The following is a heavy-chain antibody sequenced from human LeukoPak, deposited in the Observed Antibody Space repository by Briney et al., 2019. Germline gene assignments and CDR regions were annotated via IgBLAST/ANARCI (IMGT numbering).Heavy chain of an antibody. J-gene: IGHJ6*02. V-gene: IGHV3-11*01. Sequence: GGSLRLSCAASGFTFSDYYMSWIRQAPGKGLEWVSYISSSGSTIYYGDSVRGRFTISRDNAKNSLYLQMNSLRAEDTAVYYCARDPPMVRGVIITIYYGMDVWGQGTTVTVSS. CDR3: ARDPPMVRGVIITIYYGMDV. D-gene: IGHD3-10*01. CDR2: ISSSGSTI. CDR1: GFTFSDYY.